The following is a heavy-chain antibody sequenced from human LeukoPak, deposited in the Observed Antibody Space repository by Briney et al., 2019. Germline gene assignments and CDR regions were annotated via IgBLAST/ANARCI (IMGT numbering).Heavy chain of an antibody. CDR1: GFTFSSYW. CDR2: ISSSGSTI. V-gene: IGHV3-48*04. Sequence: PGGSLSLSCAAAGFTFSSYWMSWVRQAPGKGLEWVSYISSSGSTIYYADSVKGRFTISRDNAKNSLYLQMNSLRAEDTAVYYCAELGITMIGGVWGKGTTVTISS. D-gene: IGHD3-10*02. CDR3: AELGITMIGGV. J-gene: IGHJ6*04.